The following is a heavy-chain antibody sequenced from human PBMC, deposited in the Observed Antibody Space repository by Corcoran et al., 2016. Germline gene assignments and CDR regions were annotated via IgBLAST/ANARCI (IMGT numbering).Heavy chain of an antibody. CDR2: IYPGDSDT. Sequence: EVQLVQSGAEVKNPGVSLKSSCKGSGYSFTSYWIGWVRQMPGKAMEGMGIIYPGDSDTRYSPSFKGQVTISADKSISTAYLKWSSLKASDKALYSWSRHECTGDGYNLYCYFDLWGRFTLFTVSS. J-gene: IGHJ2*01. CDR3: SRHECTGDGYNLYCYFDL. V-gene: IGHV5-51*01. CDR1: GYSFTSYW. D-gene: IGHD5-12*01.